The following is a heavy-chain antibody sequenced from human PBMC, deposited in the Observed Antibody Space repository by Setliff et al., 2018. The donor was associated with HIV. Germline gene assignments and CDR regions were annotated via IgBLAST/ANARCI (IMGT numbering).Heavy chain of an antibody. J-gene: IGHJ6*03. Sequence: SVKVSCKASGGTFRGFGISWVVQAPGQGLEWMGQIIPIFGTPRYAQKFQGRVTITADESTSTVHMELSSLISEDTAVYYCATNPEMATVNYYYYYMDVWGKGTTVTVSS. CDR3: ATNPEMATVNYYYYYMDV. CDR2: IIPIFGTP. D-gene: IGHD4-4*01. V-gene: IGHV1-69*13. CDR1: GGTFRGFG.